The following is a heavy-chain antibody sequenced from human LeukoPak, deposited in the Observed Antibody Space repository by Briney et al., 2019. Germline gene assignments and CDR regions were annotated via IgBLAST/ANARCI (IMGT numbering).Heavy chain of an antibody. V-gene: IGHV3-7*01. CDR3: ARSFDY. J-gene: IGHJ4*02. CDR2: ISPDGSAA. Sequence: GGSLRLSCEASGFPFSNYRMSWVRQATGKGLEWVANISPDGSAAFYVDSVKGRDAISRDNAKNSLYLQMFSLRAEDKAVYYCARSFDYWGQGTLVTVSS. CDR1: GFPFSNYR.